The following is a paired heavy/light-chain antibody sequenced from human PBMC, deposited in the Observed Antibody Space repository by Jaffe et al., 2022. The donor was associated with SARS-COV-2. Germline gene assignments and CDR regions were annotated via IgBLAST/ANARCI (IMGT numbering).Light chain of an antibody. CDR3: QQTYNTPYS. J-gene: IGKJ2*03. Sequence: DIQMTQSPSSLSAPVGDRVTITCRASHGITKYVSWYQQKPGKAPVLLIYAASSLQRGVPSRFRGSGSGTDFALTISSLQPEDSAIYYCQQTYNTPYSFGQGTKLEIK. CDR1: HGITKY. CDR2: AAS. V-gene: IGKV1-39*01.
Heavy chain of an antibody. V-gene: IGHV1-69*02. D-gene: IGHD2-21*01. CDR3: ATLTGDLTYYGLDV. J-gene: IGHJ6*02. Sequence: QVQLVQSGAEVKKPGSSVKVSCKASGGSFSTYTITWMRQAPGQAFEWMGRIVPNPDIPNYAQKFRGRVTFTADKTEATAYMELSGLRFEDTAVYYCATLTGDLTYYGLDVWGQGTTVTVSS. CDR1: GGSFSTYT. CDR2: IVPNPDIP.